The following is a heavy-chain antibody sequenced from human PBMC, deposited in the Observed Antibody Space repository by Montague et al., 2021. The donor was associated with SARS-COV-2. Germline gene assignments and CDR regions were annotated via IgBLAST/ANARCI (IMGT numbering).Heavy chain of an antibody. CDR2: VYYNGNT. Sequence: SETLSLTCNVSGXSLSGYYWSWIRQPPGKGLEWIGYVYYNGNTNYNPSLKSRIILSVDTSKNHFSLKVSSVTAAETAVYYCARGSKWSHYFDYWGQGTLVTVSS. CDR3: ARGSKWSHYFDY. D-gene: IGHD2-15*01. CDR1: GXSLSGYY. V-gene: IGHV4-59*01. J-gene: IGHJ4*02.